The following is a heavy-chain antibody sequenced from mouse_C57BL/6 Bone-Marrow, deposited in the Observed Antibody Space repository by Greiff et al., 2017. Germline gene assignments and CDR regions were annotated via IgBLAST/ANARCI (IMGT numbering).Heavy chain of an antibody. V-gene: IGHV1-55*01. CDR2: IYPGSGST. D-gene: IGHD2-4*01. Sequence: QVQLQQPGAELVKPGASVKMSCKASGYTFTSYWITWVKQRPGQGLEWIGDIYPGSGSTNYNEKFKSKATLTVDTSSSTAYMQLSSLTSEDSAVYYCARYDYDVTDLDYWGQGTTLTVSS. J-gene: IGHJ2*01. CDR3: ARYDYDVTDLDY. CDR1: GYTFTSYW.